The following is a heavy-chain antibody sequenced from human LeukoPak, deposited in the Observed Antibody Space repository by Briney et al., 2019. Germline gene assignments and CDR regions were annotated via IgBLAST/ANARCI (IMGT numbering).Heavy chain of an antibody. Sequence: PAETLSLTCTVSGGSISSSSYYWGWIRQPPGKGLEWIGSIYYSGSTYYNPSPKSRVTTSVDPSKNQFSLKLSSVTGADTAVYYCARHSGYSYGYAYYYYYTDVWGKGATVTVSS. V-gene: IGHV4-39*01. J-gene: IGHJ6*03. CDR2: IYYSGST. CDR3: ARHSGYSYGYAYYYYYTDV. CDR1: GGSISSSSYY. D-gene: IGHD5-18*01.